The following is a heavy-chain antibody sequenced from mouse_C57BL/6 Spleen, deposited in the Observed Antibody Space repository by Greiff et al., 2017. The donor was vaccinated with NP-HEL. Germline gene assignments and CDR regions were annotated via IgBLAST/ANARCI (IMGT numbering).Heavy chain of an antibody. CDR1: GYTFTSYW. Sequence: QVQLQQSGAELVKPGASVKLSCKASGYTFTSYWMHWVKQRPGQGLEWIGMIYPNSGSTNYNEKFKSKATLTADKSSSTAYMQLSSLTSEDSAVYYCARAHPYDYDGAWFAYWGQGTLVTVSA. CDR2: IYPNSGST. CDR3: ARAHPYDYDGAWFAY. J-gene: IGHJ3*01. V-gene: IGHV1-64*01. D-gene: IGHD2-4*01.